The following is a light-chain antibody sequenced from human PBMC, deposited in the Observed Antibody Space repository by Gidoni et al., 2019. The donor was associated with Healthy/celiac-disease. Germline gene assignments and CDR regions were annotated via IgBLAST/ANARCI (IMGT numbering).Light chain of an antibody. CDR1: QSVLYSSNNKNY. CDR2: WAS. V-gene: IGKV4-1*01. Sequence: DIVITQSPDSPAVSLGERATINCKSSQSVLYSSNNKNYLAWYQQKPGQPPKLLIYWASTRESGVSDRFGGSGSGADFTLTISSLQAEDVAVYYCQQYYSTPRTFGQGTKLEIK. CDR3: QQYYSTPRT. J-gene: IGKJ2*01.